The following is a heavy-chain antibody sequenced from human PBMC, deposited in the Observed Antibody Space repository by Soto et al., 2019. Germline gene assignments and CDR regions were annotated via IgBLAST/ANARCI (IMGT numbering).Heavy chain of an antibody. CDR2: IYHSGST. D-gene: IGHD2-15*01. J-gene: IGHJ4*02. CDR1: GGSISSSNW. Sequence: SETLSLTCAVSGGSISSSNWWSWVRQPPGKGLEWIGEIYHSGSTNYNPSLKSRVTISVDKSKNQFSLKLSSVTAADTAVYYCARYVVVVDAAFFDYWSQGTLVIVSS. CDR3: ARYVVVVDAAFFDY. V-gene: IGHV4-4*02.